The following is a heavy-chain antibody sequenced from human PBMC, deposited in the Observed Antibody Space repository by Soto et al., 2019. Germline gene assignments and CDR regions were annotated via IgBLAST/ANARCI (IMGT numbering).Heavy chain of an antibody. V-gene: IGHV1-8*01. J-gene: IGHJ1*01. CDR2: MNPNSGNT. CDR3: ASVSMGSSSEAFQH. CDR1: GYSFTSYD. Sequence: QVQLVQSGAEVKKPGASVKVSCKASGYSFTSYDINWVRQATGQGLEWMGWMNPNSGNTGYAQKFQGRVTMTRHPSISTAYMELSSLRSEDTAVYYCASVSMGSSSEAFQHWGQGTLVTVSS. D-gene: IGHD6-6*01.